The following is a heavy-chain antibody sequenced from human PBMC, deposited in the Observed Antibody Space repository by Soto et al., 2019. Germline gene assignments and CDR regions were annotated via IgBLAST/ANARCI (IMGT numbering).Heavy chain of an antibody. J-gene: IGHJ3*02. V-gene: IGHV3-23*01. D-gene: IGHD3-16*01. CDR2: ISGSGGRT. Sequence: EMQLLESGGGLVQPGGSLRLSCVASGFPFSSYAMSWVRQTPGKGLEWVSGISGSGGRTYYADSVKGRFTISRDNSNNTRSLQMHSPRVEVTAGYFCAKGGYYSLFDIWGQGTMVTVSA. CDR3: AKGGYYSLFDI. CDR1: GFPFSSYA.